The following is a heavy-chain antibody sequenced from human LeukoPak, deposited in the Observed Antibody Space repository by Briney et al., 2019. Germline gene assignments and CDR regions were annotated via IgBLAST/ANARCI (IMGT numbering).Heavy chain of an antibody. CDR1: GGSISSYY. V-gene: IGHV4-59*01. CDR3: ACLTTADAFDI. D-gene: IGHD3-22*01. CDR2: IYHSGST. Sequence: PSETLSLTCTVSGGSISSYYWSWIREPPGKGLEWIGYIYHSGSTNYNPSLKSQVTISVDTSKSQCSPSLSSVTAADTAVYYCACLTTADAFDIWGQGTMVTVSS. J-gene: IGHJ3*02.